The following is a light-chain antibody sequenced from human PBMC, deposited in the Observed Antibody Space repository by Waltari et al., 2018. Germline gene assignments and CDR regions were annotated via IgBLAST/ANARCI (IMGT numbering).Light chain of an antibody. J-gene: IGLJ2*01. CDR2: KND. V-gene: IGLV1-47*01. CDR1: TSNIGSHY. CDR3: VAWDDSRSGRL. Sequence: QSVLTQPPSASGTPGQRVIISCSGGTSNIGSHYVYLYQHVPGTAPKLLIYKNDQRPSGVPDRFSASKSGTSASLAIVGLRSEDEATYYCVAWDDSRSGRLFGGGTKVTVL.